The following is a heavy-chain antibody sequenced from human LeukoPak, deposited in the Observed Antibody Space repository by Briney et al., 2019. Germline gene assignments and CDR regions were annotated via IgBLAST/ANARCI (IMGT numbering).Heavy chain of an antibody. V-gene: IGHV4-34*01. CDR1: GFTFSSYW. Sequence: PGGSLRLSCAASGFTFSSYWMSWVRQPPGKGLEWIGEINHSGSTNYNPSLKSRVTISVDTSKNQFSLKLSSVTAADTAVYYCARRHDTLTGYYKGGRLFDYWGQGTLVTVSS. J-gene: IGHJ4*02. D-gene: IGHD3-9*01. CDR2: INHSGST. CDR3: ARRHDTLTGYYKGGRLFDY.